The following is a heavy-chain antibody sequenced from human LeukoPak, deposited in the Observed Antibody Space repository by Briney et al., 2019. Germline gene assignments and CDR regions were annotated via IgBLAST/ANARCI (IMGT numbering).Heavy chain of an antibody. CDR1: GFIFAKYA. Sequence: GGSLRLSCTTSGFIFAKYAMAWVRQSPGKRLEWVSTISASGADTYYADSVRGRFTISRDNSRNALYLQLSRLRVDDTAFYYCPKPLLTPGNWGPGTLVTVSS. CDR2: ISASGADT. J-gene: IGHJ4*02. V-gene: IGHV3-23*01. CDR3: PKPLLTPGN. D-gene: IGHD4-23*01.